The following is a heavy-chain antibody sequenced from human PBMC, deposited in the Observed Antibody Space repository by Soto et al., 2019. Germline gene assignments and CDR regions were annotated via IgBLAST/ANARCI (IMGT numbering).Heavy chain of an antibody. J-gene: IGHJ4*02. D-gene: IGHD6-19*01. CDR2: ISSSGGSS. Sequence: GGSLRLSCAASGFTFSSYAMSWVRQAPGKGLEWVSAISSSGGSSYYADSVRGRFTISRDNSKNTLYLQMNSLRAEDTAVYYCAKDRSSGWYYFDYWGQGTLVTVSS. CDR3: AKDRSSGWYYFDY. CDR1: GFTFSSYA. V-gene: IGHV3-23*01.